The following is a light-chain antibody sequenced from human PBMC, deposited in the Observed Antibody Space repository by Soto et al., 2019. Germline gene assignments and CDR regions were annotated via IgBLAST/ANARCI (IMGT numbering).Light chain of an antibody. J-gene: IGLJ2*01. CDR2: DVS. Sequence: QSALTQPASVSGSPGQSITISCTGTSSDVGGYNYVSWYQQYPGKAPKLMIYDVSNRPSGVSNRFSGSKSGNTASLTISGLQAEDEAEYYCSSNTGSSTRVFGGGTKLTVL. V-gene: IGLV2-14*03. CDR3: SSNTGSSTRV. CDR1: SSDVGGYNY.